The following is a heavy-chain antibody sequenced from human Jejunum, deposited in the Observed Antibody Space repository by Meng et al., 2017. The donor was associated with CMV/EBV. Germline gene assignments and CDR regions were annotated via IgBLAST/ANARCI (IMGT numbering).Heavy chain of an antibody. V-gene: IGHV3-74*01. Sequence: FGPYWMHWFRHTPKGLGWVSRISGSGSSAAYADSVESRFTISRDNAENTLFLQMDSLGAEDTAVYYCAREPYCSSTSCSRAFGPWGRGTLVTVSS. CDR3: AREPYCSSTSCSRAFGP. CDR2: ISGSGSSA. CDR1: FGPYW. D-gene: IGHD2-2*01. J-gene: IGHJ5*02.